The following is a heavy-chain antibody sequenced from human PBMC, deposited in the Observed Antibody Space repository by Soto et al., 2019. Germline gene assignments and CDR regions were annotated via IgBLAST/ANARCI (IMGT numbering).Heavy chain of an antibody. V-gene: IGHV4-28*01. J-gene: IGHJ3*02. Sequence: SETLSLTCGVSGYSISSDNWWVWIRQPPGKGLEWIGYIHYSGITYSNPSLKSRLTMSVDTSKNQFSLNLTSVTAADTAVYYCAPYRKFFQIWGQGTKVTVSS. CDR2: IHYSGIT. CDR3: APYRKFFQI. CDR1: GYSISSDNW.